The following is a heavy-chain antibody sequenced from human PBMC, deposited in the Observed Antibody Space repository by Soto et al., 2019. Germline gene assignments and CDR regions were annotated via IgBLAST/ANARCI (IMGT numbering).Heavy chain of an antibody. D-gene: IGHD3-9*01. CDR1: GFTFRKSW. Sequence: EVQLVESGGGSVQPGGSLRISCVASGFTFRKSWMHWVRQTPGKGLVWVSRINPDGSFTSYAESVKGRFSMTKDNAKNTQYLQINSLRAGDTAVYYCTRDSFEETYYYGIDVWGQGTTVTVAS. V-gene: IGHV3-74*01. CDR2: INPDGSFT. CDR3: TRDSFEETYYYGIDV. J-gene: IGHJ6*02.